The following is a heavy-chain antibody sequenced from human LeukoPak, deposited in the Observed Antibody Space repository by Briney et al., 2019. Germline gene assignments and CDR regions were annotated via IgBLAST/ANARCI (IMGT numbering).Heavy chain of an antibody. J-gene: IGHJ3*02. CDR1: GGSISSSSYY. D-gene: IGHD3-22*01. CDR2: IYYSGST. CDR3: ARATSTYYYDSSGFPPDAFDI. V-gene: IGHV4-39*07. Sequence: PSETLSLTCTVSGGSISSSSYYWGWIRQPPGKGLEWIGSIYYSGSTYYNSSLKSRVTISVDTSKNQFSLKLSSVTAADTAVYYCARATSTYYYDSSGFPPDAFDIWGQGTMVTVSS.